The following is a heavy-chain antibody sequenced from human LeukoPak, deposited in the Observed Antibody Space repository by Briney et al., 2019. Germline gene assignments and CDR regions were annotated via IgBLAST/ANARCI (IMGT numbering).Heavy chain of an antibody. J-gene: IGHJ4*02. CDR3: ARDRYDFWSGYYIFDY. CDR2: ISSSGSTI. Sequence: GGSLRLSCAASGFTFSDYYMSWIRQAPGGGLEWVSYISSSGSTIYYADSVKGRFTISRDNAKNSLYLQMNSLRAEDTAVYYCARDRYDFWSGYYIFDYWGQGTLVTVSS. D-gene: IGHD3-3*01. V-gene: IGHV3-11*01. CDR1: GFTFSDYY.